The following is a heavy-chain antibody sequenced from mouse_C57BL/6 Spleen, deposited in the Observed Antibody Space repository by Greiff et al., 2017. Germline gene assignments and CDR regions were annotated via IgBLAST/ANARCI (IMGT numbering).Heavy chain of an antibody. CDR1: GYSITSGYY. CDR3: ARGGSSGYFDY. J-gene: IGHJ2*01. D-gene: IGHD3-1*01. V-gene: IGHV3-6*01. Sequence: ESGPGLVKPSQSLSLTCSVTGYSITSGYYWNWIRQFPGNKLEWMGYISYDGSNNYNPSLKNRISITRDTSKNQFFLKLNSVTTEDTATYYCARGGSSGYFDYWGQGTTLPVSS. CDR2: ISYDGSN.